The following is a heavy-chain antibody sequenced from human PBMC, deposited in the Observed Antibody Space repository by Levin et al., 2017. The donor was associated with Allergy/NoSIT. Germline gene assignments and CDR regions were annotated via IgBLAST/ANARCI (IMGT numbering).Heavy chain of an antibody. V-gene: IGHV4-59*01. J-gene: IGHJ4*02. CDR3: AAGPVVAAIDFDY. D-gene: IGHD2-15*01. CDR2: IYYSGST. CDR1: GGSISSYY. Sequence: LSQTLSLTCTVSGGSISSYYWSWIRQPPGKGLEWIAYIYYSGSTSYNPSLKSRVTISVDTSKNQFSLNLNSVTAADTAVYYCAAGPVVAAIDFDYWGQGTLVTVSS.